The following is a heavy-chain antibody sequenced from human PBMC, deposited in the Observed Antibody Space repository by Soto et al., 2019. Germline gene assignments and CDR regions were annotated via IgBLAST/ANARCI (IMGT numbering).Heavy chain of an antibody. CDR1: GFTFSSYA. Sequence: EVQLLESGGGLVQPGGSLRLSCAATGFTFSSYAMSWVRQAPGKGLEWVSAISGSGGSTYYADSVKGRFTISRDNSKNTLYLQMNSLTAEDTAVYYCAKDGYDGDYDGWYFDLWGRGTLVTVSS. J-gene: IGHJ2*01. CDR2: ISGSGGST. V-gene: IGHV3-23*01. D-gene: IGHD4-17*01. CDR3: AKDGYDGDYDGWYFDL.